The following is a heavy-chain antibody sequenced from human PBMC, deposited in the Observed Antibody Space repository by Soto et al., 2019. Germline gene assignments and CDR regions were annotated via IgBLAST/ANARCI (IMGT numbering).Heavy chain of an antibody. CDR1: GGSISTSNYY. V-gene: IGHV4-39*01. J-gene: IGHJ4*02. CDR2: IYYRGVT. Sequence: QLQLQESGPGLVKPSETLSLTCNVSGGSISTSNYYWAWVRQAPGKGLEWIANIYYRGVTYYHPSLGTRLTVSVYTSKNQFSLRLTSLTAADTAMYFCASLQVPGNFDYWGQGTLVTVSS. D-gene: IGHD6-13*01. CDR3: ASLQVPGNFDY.